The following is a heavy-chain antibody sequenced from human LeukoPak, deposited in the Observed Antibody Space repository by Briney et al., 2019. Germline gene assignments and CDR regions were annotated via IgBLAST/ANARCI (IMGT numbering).Heavy chain of an antibody. CDR3: ARVRSDRYYGSGFDWYFDL. CDR2: IIPIFGTA. V-gene: IGHV1-69*05. Sequence: SVKVSCKASGGTFSSYAISWVRQAPGQGLEWMGGIIPIFGTANYAQKFQGRVTITTDESTSTAYMELSGLRSEDTAVYYCARVRSDRYYGSGFDWYFDLWGRGTLVTVSS. D-gene: IGHD3-10*01. CDR1: GGTFSSYA. J-gene: IGHJ2*01.